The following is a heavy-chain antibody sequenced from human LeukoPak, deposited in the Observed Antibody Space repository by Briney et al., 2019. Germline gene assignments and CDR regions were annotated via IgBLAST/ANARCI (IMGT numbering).Heavy chain of an antibody. J-gene: IGHJ4*02. CDR1: GFTFSSYW. CDR2: IKQDGSEK. D-gene: IGHD6-19*01. CDR3: ARDRDSSGWYWDY. V-gene: IGHV3-7*01. Sequence: PGGSLRLSCAASGFTFSSYWMSWVRQAPGKGLEWVANIKQDGSEKYYVDSVKGRFTISRDNAKNSLYLQMNSLRAEDTAVYYCARDRDSSGWYWDYWGQGTLVTVSS.